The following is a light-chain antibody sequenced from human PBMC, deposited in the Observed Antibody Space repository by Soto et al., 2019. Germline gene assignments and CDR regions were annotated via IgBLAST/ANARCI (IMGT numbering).Light chain of an antibody. CDR1: QSVSRN. Sequence: EIVLTQSPGTLSLSPGATATLSCRASQSVSRNYLAWFQQKPGQAPRLLIYGASTRATGIPARFSGSGSGTEFTLTISSLQSEDFAVYYCQQYNNWPIFGGGTKVDI. CDR2: GAS. CDR3: QQYNNWPI. V-gene: IGKV3-15*01. J-gene: IGKJ4*01.